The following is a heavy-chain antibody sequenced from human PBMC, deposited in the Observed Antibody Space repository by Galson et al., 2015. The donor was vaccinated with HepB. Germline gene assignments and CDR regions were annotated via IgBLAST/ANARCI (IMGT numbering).Heavy chain of an antibody. J-gene: IGHJ4*02. Sequence: SLRLSCAASGSTFSTYGMHWVRQAPGKGLEWVAVIWYDGSNKDYADSVKGRFTISRDNSKNTLYLQMNSLRAEDTAVYYCARDSSNGLIFGTVISHLDYWGQGTLVTVSS. CDR3: ARDSSNGLIFGTVISHLDY. V-gene: IGHV3-33*01. D-gene: IGHD3-3*01. CDR1: GSTFSTYG. CDR2: IWYDGSNK.